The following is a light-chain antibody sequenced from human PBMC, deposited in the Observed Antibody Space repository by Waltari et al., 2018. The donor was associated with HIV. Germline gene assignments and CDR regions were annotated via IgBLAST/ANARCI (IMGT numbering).Light chain of an antibody. CDR2: RND. J-gene: IGLJ3*02. V-gene: IGLV1-47*01. Sequence: QPKMTQAPSASKTPRQRITMSCSGSQSTIGNNFIYWYQQIPGAAPRLVMARNDQRPAGVPDRFSGAKSGTSAFLAITDLRLADEATYVCASWDDDLRHWVFGGGTKLTVL. CDR1: QSTIGNNF. CDR3: ASWDDDLRHWV.